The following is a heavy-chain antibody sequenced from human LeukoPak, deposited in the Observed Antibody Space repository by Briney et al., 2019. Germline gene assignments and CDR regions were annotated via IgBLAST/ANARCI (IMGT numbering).Heavy chain of an antibody. CDR3: ARGSRYYGSGVLSY. CDR2: INHSGST. V-gene: IGHV4-34*01. CDR1: GGSFSGYY. J-gene: IGHJ4*02. D-gene: IGHD3-10*01. Sequence: SETLSLTCAVYGGSFSGYYWSWIRQPPGKGLEWIGEINHSGSTNYNPSFKSRVTISVDTSKNQFSLKLSSVTAADTAVYYCARGSRYYGSGVLSYWGQGTLVTVSS.